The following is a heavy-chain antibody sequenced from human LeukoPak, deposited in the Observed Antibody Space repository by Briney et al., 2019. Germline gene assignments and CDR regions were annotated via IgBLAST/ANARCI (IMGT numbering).Heavy chain of an antibody. CDR1: GYTFTGYY. V-gene: IGHV1-2*02. D-gene: IGHD2-2*01. CDR3: ARVEVGPAAMGSKFDP. J-gene: IGHJ5*02. CDR2: INPNSGGT. Sequence: GASVKVSCKASGYTFTGYYMHWVRQAPGQGLEWMGWINPNSGGTNYAQKFQGRVTMTRDTSISTAYMELSRLRSDDTAVYYCARVEVGPAAMGSKFDPWGQGTLVTVSS.